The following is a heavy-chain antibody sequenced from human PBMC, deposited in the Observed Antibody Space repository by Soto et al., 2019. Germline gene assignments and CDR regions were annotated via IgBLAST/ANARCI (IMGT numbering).Heavy chain of an antibody. CDR1: GFTFSSYS. Sequence: GGSLRLSCAASGFTFSSYSMNWVRQAPGKGLEWVSYISSSSTIYYADSVKGRFTISRDNAKNSLYPQMNSLRAEDTAVYYCARDNYGGIFGYWGQGTLVTVSS. CDR3: ARDNYGGIFGY. J-gene: IGHJ4*02. CDR2: ISSSSTI. V-gene: IGHV3-48*01. D-gene: IGHD4-17*01.